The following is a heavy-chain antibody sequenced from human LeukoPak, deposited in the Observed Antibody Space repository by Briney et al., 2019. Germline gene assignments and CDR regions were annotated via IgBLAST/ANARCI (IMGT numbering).Heavy chain of an antibody. V-gene: IGHV4-39*01. CDR1: GGSISSSSYY. CDR2: IYYSGST. D-gene: IGHD3-3*01. CDR3: ATHYITIFGVVINYFDY. J-gene: IGHJ4*02. Sequence: SETLSLTCTVSGGSISSSSYYWGWIRQPPGKGLEWIGSIYYSGSTYYNPSLKSRVTISVDTSKNQFSLKLSSVTAADTAVYYCATHYITIFGVVINYFDYWGQGTLVTVSS.